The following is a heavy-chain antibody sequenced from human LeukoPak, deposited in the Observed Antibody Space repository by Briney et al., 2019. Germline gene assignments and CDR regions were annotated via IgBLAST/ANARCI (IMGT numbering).Heavy chain of an antibody. CDR1: GFTFRSYL. V-gene: IGHV3-21*01. J-gene: IGHJ3*02. D-gene: IGHD3-10*01. CDR3: ARDRNERGSDAFDI. Sequence: GGSLRLSCAASGFTFRSYLMNWVRQAPGKGLEWVSVISSSTSHIYYADSVKGRFTISRDNAKNSVYLQMNSLRADDTGVYYCARDRNERGSDAFDIWGQGTKVTVSS. CDR2: ISSSTSHI.